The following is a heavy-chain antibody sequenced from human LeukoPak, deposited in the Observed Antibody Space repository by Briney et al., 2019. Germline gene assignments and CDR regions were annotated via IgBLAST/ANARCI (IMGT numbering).Heavy chain of an antibody. Sequence: PSETLSLTCAVSGYSISSYYWSWIRQPPGKGLEWIGYIYYSGSTNYNPSLKSRVTISVDTSKNQFSLKLSSVTAADTAMYYCARDLYDSSGSYFDYWGQGTLVTVSS. D-gene: IGHD3-22*01. CDR3: ARDLYDSSGSYFDY. J-gene: IGHJ4*02. CDR1: GYSISSYY. CDR2: IYYSGST. V-gene: IGHV4-59*01.